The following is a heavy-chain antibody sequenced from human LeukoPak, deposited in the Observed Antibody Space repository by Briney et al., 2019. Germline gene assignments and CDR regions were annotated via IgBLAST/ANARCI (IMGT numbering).Heavy chain of an antibody. J-gene: IGHJ4*02. CDR1: GFTFSSYA. CDR3: AKSVRVSSSSWVDY. D-gene: IGHD6-6*01. V-gene: IGHV3-23*01. Sequence: GGSLRLSYAASGFTFSSYAMSWVRQAPGKGLEWVSAISGSGGSTYYADSVKGRFTISRDNSKNTLYLQMNSLRAEDTAVYYCAKSVRVSSSSWVDYWGQGTLVTVSS. CDR2: ISGSGGST.